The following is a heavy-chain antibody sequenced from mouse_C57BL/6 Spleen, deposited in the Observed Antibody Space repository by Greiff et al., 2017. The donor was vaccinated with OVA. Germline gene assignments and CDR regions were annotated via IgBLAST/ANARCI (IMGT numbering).Heavy chain of an antibody. CDR3: ARSGTGPYFDY. Sequence: QVQLKEPGAELVRPGTSVKLSCKASGYTFTSYWMHWVKQRPGQGLEWIGVIDPSDSYTNYNQKFKGKATLTVDTSSSTAYMQLSSLTSEDSAVYYCARSGTGPYFDYWGQGTTLTVSS. CDR2: IDPSDSYT. CDR1: GYTFTSYW. V-gene: IGHV1-59*01. J-gene: IGHJ2*01. D-gene: IGHD4-1*01.